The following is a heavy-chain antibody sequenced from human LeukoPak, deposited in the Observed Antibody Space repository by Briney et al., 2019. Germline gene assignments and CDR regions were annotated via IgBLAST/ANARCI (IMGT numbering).Heavy chain of an antibody. D-gene: IGHD6-13*01. Sequence: PSETLSLTCAVYGGSFSGYYWSWIRQPPGKGLEWIGEINHSGSTNYNPSLKSRVTISVDTSKNQFSLKLSSVTAADTAVYYCARDVSSSWYPLAKPYLDYWGQGTLVTVSS. V-gene: IGHV4-34*01. J-gene: IGHJ4*02. CDR3: ARDVSSSWYPLAKPYLDY. CDR2: INHSGST. CDR1: GGSFSGYY.